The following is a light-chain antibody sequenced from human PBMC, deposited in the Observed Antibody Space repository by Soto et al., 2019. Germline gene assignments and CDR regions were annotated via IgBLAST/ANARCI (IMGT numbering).Light chain of an antibody. CDR3: QQRSSWPLT. V-gene: IGKV3-11*01. CDR1: QSVNTY. Sequence: EIVLTQSPATLSLSPGERVSLSCRASQSVNTYFAWNQQKPGQAPRLLIYDASSRATGIPARFSGSGSGTDFTLTISSLEPEDFAIYYCQQRSSWPLTFGHGTRVEI. CDR2: DAS. J-gene: IGKJ1*01.